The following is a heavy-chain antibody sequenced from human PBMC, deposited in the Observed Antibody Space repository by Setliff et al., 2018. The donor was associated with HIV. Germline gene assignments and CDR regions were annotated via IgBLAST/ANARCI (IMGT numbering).Heavy chain of an antibody. CDR2: IYGSGST. V-gene: IGHV4-4*09. D-gene: IGHD5-18*01. CDR1: GNSIGTYS. CDR3: ARRDGYSYGFYFDY. Sequence: SETLSLTCAVSGNSIGTYSWHWLRQPPGKGLEWIGYIYGSGSTGYNPSLTSRVTMSTDTPNNRFSLKLSSVTAADTAVYYCARRDGYSYGFYFDYWGQGTLVTVSS. J-gene: IGHJ4*02.